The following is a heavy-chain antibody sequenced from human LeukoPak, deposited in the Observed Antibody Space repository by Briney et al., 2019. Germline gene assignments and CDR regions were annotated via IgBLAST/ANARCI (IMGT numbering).Heavy chain of an antibody. V-gene: IGHV3-15*01. CDR3: TTDRGYGDYVSAWFDP. Sequence: GGSLRLSCAASGFTFSNAWMSWVRQAPGKGLEWVGRIKSKTDGGTPDYAAPVKGRFTISRDDSKNTMYLQMNSLKTEDTAVYYCTTDRGYGDYVSAWFDPWGQGALVTVSS. CDR2: IKSKTDGGTP. J-gene: IGHJ5*02. CDR1: GFTFSNAW. D-gene: IGHD4-17*01.